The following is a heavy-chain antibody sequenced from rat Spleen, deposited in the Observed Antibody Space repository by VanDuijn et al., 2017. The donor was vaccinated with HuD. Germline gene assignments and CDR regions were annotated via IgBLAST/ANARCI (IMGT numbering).Heavy chain of an antibody. CDR1: GFTFSDFN. CDR3: SRPDYGYPFAY. CDR2: ITYDGGST. D-gene: IGHD1-7*01. V-gene: IGHV5-7*01. J-gene: IGHJ3*01. Sequence: EVQLVESGGGLVQPGRSLKLSCAASGFTFSDFNMAWVRQAPKMGLEWVATITYDGGSTYYRDSVKGRFTISRDNAESILYLQMDSLRSEDTATYYCSRPDYGYPFAYWGQGTLVTVSS.